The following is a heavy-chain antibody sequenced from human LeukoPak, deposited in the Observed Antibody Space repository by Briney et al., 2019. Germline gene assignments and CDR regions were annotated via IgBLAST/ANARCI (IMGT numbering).Heavy chain of an antibody. V-gene: IGHV4-30-4*01. CDR2: IYYSGSN. D-gene: IGHD3-22*01. Sequence: SETLSLTCTVSVGSISSGDYYWSWIRQPPGRGLEWLRYIYYSGSNYYNPSLKSRVTISVDTSKNQFSLKLRSVTGADTAVYYCARGREDYYDSSGYKAWGGESLVTVSS. CDR1: VGSISSGDYY. CDR3: ARGREDYYDSSGYKA. J-gene: IGHJ5*02.